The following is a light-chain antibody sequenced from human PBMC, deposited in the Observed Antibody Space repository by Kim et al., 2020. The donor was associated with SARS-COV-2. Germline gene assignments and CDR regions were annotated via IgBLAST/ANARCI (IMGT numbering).Light chain of an antibody. CDR1: QYIAER. CDR2: FAS. Sequence: EIVLTQSPDFQSVTPKEKVTITCRASQYIAERVHWYQHKPDQSPILLIKFASQSLSGVPSRFSGSGSGTDFTLTINSPEAEDAATYYCHQTYAFPRTFGGGTKVDIK. V-gene: IGKV6-21*01. CDR3: HQTYAFPRT. J-gene: IGKJ4*01.